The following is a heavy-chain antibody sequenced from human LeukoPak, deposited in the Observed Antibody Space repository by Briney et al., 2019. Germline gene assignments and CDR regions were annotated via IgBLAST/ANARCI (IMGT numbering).Heavy chain of an antibody. V-gene: IGHV1-2*02. CDR3: ATRTDIVVVPAADYYYMDV. D-gene: IGHD2-2*01. J-gene: IGHJ6*03. CDR2: INPNSGGT. Sequence: GASVKVSCKGSGYTFTGYYMHWVRQAPGQGLEWMGWINPNSGGTNYAQKFQGRVTMTRDTSISTAYMELSRLRSDDTAVYYCATRTDIVVVPAADYYYMDVWGKGTTVTVSS. CDR1: GYTFTGYY.